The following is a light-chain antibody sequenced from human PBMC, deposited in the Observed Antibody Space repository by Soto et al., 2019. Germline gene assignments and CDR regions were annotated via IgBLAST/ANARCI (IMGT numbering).Light chain of an antibody. CDR2: DAS. J-gene: IGKJ1*01. CDR1: QSISSW. Sequence: DIQMTQSPSTLSASVGDRVTITCRASQSISSWLAWYQQSPGKAPKLLIYDASTLESGVPSRFSGSGSGTEFPLTISSLQPDDFATYYCQQYNSYWTFGQGTKVEIK. V-gene: IGKV1-5*01. CDR3: QQYNSYWT.